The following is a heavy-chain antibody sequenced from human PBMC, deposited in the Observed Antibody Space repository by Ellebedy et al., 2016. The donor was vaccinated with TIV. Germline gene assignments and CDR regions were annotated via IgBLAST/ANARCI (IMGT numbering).Heavy chain of an antibody. J-gene: IGHJ6*02. Sequence: AASVKVSCKASGGTFSSYAISWVRQAPGQGLEWMGIINPSGGSTSYAQKFQGRVTMTRDTSTSTVYMELSSLRSEDTAVYYCATDRSPSRYGIDVWGQGTTVTVSS. CDR1: GGTFSSYA. CDR2: INPSGGST. V-gene: IGHV1-46*01. CDR3: ATDRSPSRYGIDV. D-gene: IGHD2-2*01.